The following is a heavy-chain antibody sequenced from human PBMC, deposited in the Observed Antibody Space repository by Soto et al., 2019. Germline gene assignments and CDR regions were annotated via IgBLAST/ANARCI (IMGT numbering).Heavy chain of an antibody. CDR3: ARDTSTGGYYDILTGYSDGLGY. D-gene: IGHD3-9*01. V-gene: IGHV3-30*03. CDR1: GFTFSSSG. Sequence: AGGSLRLSCAASGFTFSSSGMHWVRQAPGKGLEWVAVISYDGSNKFYADSVKGRFTISRDNFRNTLYLQMNSLRAEDTAVYYCARDTSTGGYYDILTGYSDGLGYWGQGTLVTVSS. CDR2: ISYDGSNK. J-gene: IGHJ4*02.